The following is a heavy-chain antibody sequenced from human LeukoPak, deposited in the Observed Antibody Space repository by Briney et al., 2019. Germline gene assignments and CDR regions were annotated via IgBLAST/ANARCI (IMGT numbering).Heavy chain of an antibody. D-gene: IGHD3-22*01. J-gene: IGHJ3*02. CDR1: GFTFSSYA. CDR3: ERAWASSGYYYGAFDI. Sequence: GGSLRLSCAASGFTFSSYAMHWVRQAPGKGLEYVSAISSNGGSTYYANSVKGRFTISRDNSKNTLYLQMGSLRAEAMAVYYCERAWASSGYYYGAFDIWGQGTMVTVSS. CDR2: ISSNGGST. V-gene: IGHV3-64*01.